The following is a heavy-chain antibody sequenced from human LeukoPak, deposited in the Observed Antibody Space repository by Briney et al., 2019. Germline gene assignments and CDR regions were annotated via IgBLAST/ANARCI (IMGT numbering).Heavy chain of an antibody. J-gene: IGHJ4*02. D-gene: IGHD2-15*01. CDR1: GSSLSTSGVG. V-gene: IGHV2-5*02. Sequence: SGPTLVKPTQTLTLTCTFSGSSLSTSGVGVGWIRQPPGKALEWLALIYWDDDKRYSPSLKSRLTITKDTSKSQVVLTMTNVDPVDSGTYYCAHRVVGPSYFDYWGQGILVTVSS. CDR3: AHRVVGPSYFDY. CDR2: IYWDDDK.